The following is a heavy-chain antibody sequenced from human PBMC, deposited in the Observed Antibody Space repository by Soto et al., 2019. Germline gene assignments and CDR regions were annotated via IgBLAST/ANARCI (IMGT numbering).Heavy chain of an antibody. CDR2: INPSGGST. J-gene: IGHJ5*02. CDR3: ARETIAAAGMGWFDP. Sequence: ASVKVSCKASGYTFTSYYMHWVRQAPGQGLEWMGIINPSGGSTSYAQKFQGRVTMTRDTSTSTVYMELSSLRSEDTAVYYCARETIAAAGMGWFDPWGQGTLVTVSS. CDR1: GYTFTSYY. V-gene: IGHV1-46*03. D-gene: IGHD6-13*01.